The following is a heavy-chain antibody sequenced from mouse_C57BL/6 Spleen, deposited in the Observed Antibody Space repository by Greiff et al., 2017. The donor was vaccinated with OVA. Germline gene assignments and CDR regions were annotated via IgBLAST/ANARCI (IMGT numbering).Heavy chain of an antibody. Sequence: EVQLQQSGPELVKPGASVKMSCKASGYTFTDYNMHWVKQSHGKSLEWIGYINPNNGGTSYNQKFKGKATLTVNKSSSTAYMELRSRTSEDSAVYYCAREEIYYDYPWFAYWGQGTLVTVSA. CDR3: AREEIYYDYPWFAY. CDR2: INPNNGGT. V-gene: IGHV1-22*01. D-gene: IGHD2-4*01. J-gene: IGHJ3*01. CDR1: GYTFTDYN.